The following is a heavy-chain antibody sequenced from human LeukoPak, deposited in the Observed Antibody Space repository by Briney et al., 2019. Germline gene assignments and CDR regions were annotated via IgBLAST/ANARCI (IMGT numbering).Heavy chain of an antibody. CDR3: ARRGYCSSTSCYTGNYYYMDV. J-gene: IGHJ6*03. V-gene: IGHV5-51*01. Sequence: GESLKISCKGSGYSFSDYWIGWVRQMPGKGLEWMGIIYPGDSDTRYSPSFQGQVTISADKSISTAYLQWSSLKASDTAMYYCARRGYCSSTSCYTGNYYYMDVWGKGTTVTVSS. D-gene: IGHD2-2*02. CDR1: GYSFSDYW. CDR2: IYPGDSDT.